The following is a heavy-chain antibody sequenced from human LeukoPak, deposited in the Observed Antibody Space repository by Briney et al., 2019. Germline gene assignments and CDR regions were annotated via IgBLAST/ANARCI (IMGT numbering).Heavy chain of an antibody. D-gene: IGHD3-10*01. CDR1: GGSISSGGYS. V-gene: IGHV4-30-2*01. Sequence: SQTLSLTCAVSGGSISSGGYSWSWIRQPPGKGLEWIGYIYHSGSTYYNPSLKSRVTISVDRSKNQFSLKLSSVTAADTAVHYCARVLLWFGETRYNWFDPWGQGTLVTVSS. CDR3: ARVLLWFGETRYNWFDP. CDR2: IYHSGST. J-gene: IGHJ5*02.